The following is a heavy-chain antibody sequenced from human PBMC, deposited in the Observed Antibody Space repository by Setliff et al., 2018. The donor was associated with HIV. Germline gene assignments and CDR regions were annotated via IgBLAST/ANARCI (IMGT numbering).Heavy chain of an antibody. D-gene: IGHD3-3*01. CDR1: GVSTSIHY. V-gene: IGHV4-4*07. CDR2: IHTSDTT. Sequence: SETLSLTCTVSGVSTSIHYWVWIRQPAGRGLEWIGRIHTSDTTRYNPSLQSRVAMSVDTSKNQFSLKLTSVSAADTAVYYCAREEPFWNGYYYTYYFDSWGQGTLVTVSS. CDR3: AREEPFWNGYYYTYYFDS. J-gene: IGHJ4*02.